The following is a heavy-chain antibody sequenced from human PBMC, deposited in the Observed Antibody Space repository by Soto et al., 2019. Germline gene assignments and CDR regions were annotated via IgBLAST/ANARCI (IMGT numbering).Heavy chain of an antibody. Sequence: PSETLSLTCAVYGGSFSGYYWSWIRQPPGKGLEWIGEINHSGSTNYNPSLKSRVTISVDTSKNQFSLKLSSVTAADTAVYYCASLTMVRGAYYFDYWGQGTLVTVSS. CDR2: INHSGST. CDR1: GGSFSGYY. J-gene: IGHJ4*02. D-gene: IGHD3-10*01. V-gene: IGHV4-34*01. CDR3: ASLTMVRGAYYFDY.